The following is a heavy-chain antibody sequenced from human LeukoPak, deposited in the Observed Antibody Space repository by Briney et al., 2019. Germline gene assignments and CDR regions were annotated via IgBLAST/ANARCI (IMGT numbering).Heavy chain of an antibody. CDR1: GYTFSMYA. V-gene: IGHV1-3*01. CDR3: ARTPGPMVRGLKFYYYGMDV. Sequence: ASVKVSRKTSGYTFSMYAIHWVRQAPGQRLEWMGWINGGNGDTKYSQRFQGRVTITRDTAATTAHMDLSSLRSDDTAVYYCARTPGPMVRGLKFYYYGMDVWGKGTTVTVSS. J-gene: IGHJ6*04. CDR2: INGGNGDT. D-gene: IGHD3-10*01.